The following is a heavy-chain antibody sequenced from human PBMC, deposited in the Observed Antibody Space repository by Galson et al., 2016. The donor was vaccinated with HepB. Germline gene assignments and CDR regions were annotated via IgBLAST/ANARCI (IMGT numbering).Heavy chain of an antibody. CDR2: INPSGGKT. D-gene: IGHD3-10*01. CDR3: ARSITMIRGGNYYYYHYMDA. CDR1: GYTFRTYY. V-gene: IGHV1-46*01. Sequence: SVKVSCKAFGYTFRTYYMHWVRQAPGQGLEWMGIINPSGGKTKYAQRFQDRVRITADESTTTAYMEVSSLRSEDTAVYYCARSITMIRGGNYYYYHYMDAWGKGTTVTVSS. J-gene: IGHJ6*03.